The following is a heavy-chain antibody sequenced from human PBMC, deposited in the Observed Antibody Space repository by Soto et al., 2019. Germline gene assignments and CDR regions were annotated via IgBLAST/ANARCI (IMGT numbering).Heavy chain of an antibody. Sequence: GGSLRLSCAASGFTFSNAWMSWVRQAPGKGLEWVGRIKSKTDGGTTDYAAPVKGRFTISRDDSKNTLYLQMNSLKTEDTAVYYCTTDPRPLLRFTYYGQTEQDYWGQGTLVTVSS. CDR2: IKSKTDGGTT. J-gene: IGHJ4*02. CDR3: TTDPRPLLRFTYYGQTEQDY. CDR1: GFTFSNAW. D-gene: IGHD3-16*01. V-gene: IGHV3-15*01.